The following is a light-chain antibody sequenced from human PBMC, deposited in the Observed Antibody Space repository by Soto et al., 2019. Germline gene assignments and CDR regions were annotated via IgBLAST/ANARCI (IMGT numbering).Light chain of an antibody. CDR2: AAS. CDR1: QTITTY. V-gene: IGKV1-39*01. Sequence: DIQMTQSPSSLSASVGDIVTITCRASQTITTYLNWYQQQPGKAPKLLIYAASTLQRGVPSRFSGRGSATDFTRIISSLQPEEFAIYYCQQSYSSPWTSCPGTKVPI. J-gene: IGKJ1*01. CDR3: QQSYSSPWT.